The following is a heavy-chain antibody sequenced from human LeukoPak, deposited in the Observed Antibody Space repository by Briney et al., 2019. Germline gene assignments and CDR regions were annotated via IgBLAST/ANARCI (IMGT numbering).Heavy chain of an antibody. CDR2: INHSGST. V-gene: IGHV4-34*01. D-gene: IGHD2-2*01. CDR1: GGSFSGYY. Sequence: SETLSLTCAVYGGSFSGYYWSWIRQPPGKGLEWIGEINHSGSTNYNPSLKSRVTIPVDTSKNQFSLKLSSVTAADTAVYYCARWTDIVVVPAADKRGSCWFDPWGQGTLVTVSS. CDR3: ARWTDIVVVPAADKRGSCWFDP. J-gene: IGHJ5*02.